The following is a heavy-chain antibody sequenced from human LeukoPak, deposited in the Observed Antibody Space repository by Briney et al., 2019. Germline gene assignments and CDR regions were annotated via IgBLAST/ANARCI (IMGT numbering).Heavy chain of an antibody. J-gene: IGHJ1*01. CDR2: IYYSGST. Sequence: PSETLSLTCTVSGGCISNYYWSWIRQPPGKGLEWIGYIYYSGSTYYNPSLRSRVTISVDTSKNQFSLNLNSVTAADTAVYYCARALSGTYGLFQHWGQGTLVTVSS. CDR1: GGCISNYY. D-gene: IGHD1-26*01. CDR3: ARALSGTYGLFQH. V-gene: IGHV4-59*01.